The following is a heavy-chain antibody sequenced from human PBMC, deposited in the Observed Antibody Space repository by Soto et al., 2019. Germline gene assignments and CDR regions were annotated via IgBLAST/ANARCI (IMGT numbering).Heavy chain of an antibody. CDR3: ATVAYYDSSGYQSDNWFDP. Sequence: ASVKVSCKVSGYTLTELSMHWVRQAPGKGLEWMGGFDPEDGETIYAQKFQGRVTMTEDTSTDTAYMELSSLRSEDTAVYYCATVAYYDSSGYQSDNWFDPWGQGTLVTVSS. D-gene: IGHD3-22*01. CDR2: FDPEDGET. J-gene: IGHJ5*02. CDR1: GYTLTELS. V-gene: IGHV1-24*01.